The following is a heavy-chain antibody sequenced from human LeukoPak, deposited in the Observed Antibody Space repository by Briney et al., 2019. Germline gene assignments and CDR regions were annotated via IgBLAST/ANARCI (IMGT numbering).Heavy chain of an antibody. J-gene: IGHJ3*02. CDR2: ISSSSSYI. CDR1: GFTFSSYS. V-gene: IGHV3-21*01. D-gene: IGHD6-19*01. Sequence: GGSLRLSCAASGFTFSSYSMNWVRQAPGKGLEWVSSISSSSSYIYYADSMKGRFTISRDNAKNSLYLQMNSLGAEDTAVYYCARELLAVAGSSDAFDIWGQGTMVTVSS. CDR3: ARELLAVAGSSDAFDI.